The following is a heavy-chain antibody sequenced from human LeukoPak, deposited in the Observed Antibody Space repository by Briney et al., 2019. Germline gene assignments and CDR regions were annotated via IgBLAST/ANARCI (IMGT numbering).Heavy chain of an antibody. D-gene: IGHD5-18*01. CDR3: ARVSWDTAMARDY. CDR1: GGSISSSSYY. CDR2: IYYSGST. V-gene: IGHV4-39*01. Sequence: KPSETLSLTCTVSGGSISSSSYYWGWIRQPPGKGLEWIGSIYYSGSTYYNPSLKSRVTISVDTSKNQFSLKLSSVTAADTAVYYCARVSWDTAMARDYWGQGTLVTVSS. J-gene: IGHJ4*02.